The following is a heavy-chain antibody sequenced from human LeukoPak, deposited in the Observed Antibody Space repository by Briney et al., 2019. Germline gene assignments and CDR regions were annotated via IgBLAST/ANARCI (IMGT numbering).Heavy chain of an antibody. CDR1: GFTFGSYG. D-gene: IGHD5-18*01. V-gene: IGHV3-33*06. Sequence: PGRSLRLSCAASGFTFGSYGMHWVRQAPGKGLEWVAVIWYDGSNKYYADSVKGRFTISRDNSKNTLYLQMNSLRAEDTAVYYCAKVAEGGYSYGYYYYYMDVWGKGTTVTVSS. CDR3: AKVAEGGYSYGYYYYYMDV. CDR2: IWYDGSNK. J-gene: IGHJ6*03.